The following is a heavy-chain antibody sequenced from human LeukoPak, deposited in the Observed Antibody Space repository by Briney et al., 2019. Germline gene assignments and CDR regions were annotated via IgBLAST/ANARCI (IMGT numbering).Heavy chain of an antibody. CDR1: GYTFTSYG. J-gene: IGHJ4*02. Sequence: GASVKVSCKASGYTFTSYGISWVRQAPGQGLEWMGWISAYNGNTNYAQKLQGRVTMTTDTSTSTAYMELRSLRSDDTAVYYCARAYSGSYSFKLDYWGQGTLVTVSS. V-gene: IGHV1-18*01. CDR2: ISAYNGNT. D-gene: IGHD1-26*01. CDR3: ARAYSGSYSFKLDY.